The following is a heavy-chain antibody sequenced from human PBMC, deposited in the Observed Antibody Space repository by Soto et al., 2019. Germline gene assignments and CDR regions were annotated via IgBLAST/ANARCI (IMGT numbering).Heavy chain of an antibody. V-gene: IGHV1-18*01. D-gene: IGHD3-10*01. CDR3: ARDSLRWFPPDAFDI. Sequence: GASVKVSCKASGYTFTSYGISWVRQAPGQGLEWMGWISAYNGNTNYAQKLQGRVTMTTDTSTSTAYMELRSLRSDDTAVYYCARDSLRWFPPDAFDIWGQGTMVTVSS. CDR1: GYTFTSYG. J-gene: IGHJ3*02. CDR2: ISAYNGNT.